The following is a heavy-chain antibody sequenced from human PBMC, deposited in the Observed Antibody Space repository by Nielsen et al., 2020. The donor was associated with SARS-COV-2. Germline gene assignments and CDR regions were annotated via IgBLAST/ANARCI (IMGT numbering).Heavy chain of an antibody. J-gene: IGHJ5*02. CDR1: GGSISSGGYS. CDR3: DRYVDHCSYWSDP. CDR2: IYHSGST. Sequence: TLSLTCAVSGGSISSGGYSWSWIRQPPGKGLEWIGYIYHSGSTYYNPSLKSRVTISVDRSKNQFSLKLSSVTAADTAVYYCDRYVDHCSYWSDPWGQGTLVTVSS. D-gene: IGHD3-10*02. V-gene: IGHV4-30-2*01.